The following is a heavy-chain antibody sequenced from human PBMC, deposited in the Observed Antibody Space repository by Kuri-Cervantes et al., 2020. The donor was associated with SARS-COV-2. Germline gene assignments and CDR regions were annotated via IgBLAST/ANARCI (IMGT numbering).Heavy chain of an antibody. V-gene: IGHV4-38-2*01. CDR1: GYSISSGYY. Sequence: GSLRLSCAVSGYSISSGYYWGWIRQPPGKGLEWIGSIYHSGSTYYNPSLKSRVTISVDTSKNQFSLKLSSVTAADTAVYYCARQGLDYDFWSGYSGFDYWGQGTLITVSS. CDR3: ARQGLDYDFWSGYSGFDY. D-gene: IGHD3-3*01. CDR2: IYHSGST. J-gene: IGHJ4*02.